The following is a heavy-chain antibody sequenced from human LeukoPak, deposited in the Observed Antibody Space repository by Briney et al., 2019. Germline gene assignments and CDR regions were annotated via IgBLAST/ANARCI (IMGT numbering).Heavy chain of an antibody. J-gene: IGHJ6*04. CDR1: GGTFNSYG. V-gene: IGHV1-69*13. Sequence: SVKVSCKATGGTFNSYGDSWVRQAPGQGLEWMGGIIPIFGTSTYAQKFQGRVTITADESTSTAYMELSSLRSEDTAVYYCARSNYYGSGTPDYYYGMDVWGIGTTVTVSS. CDR3: ARSNYYGSGTPDYYYGMDV. D-gene: IGHD3-10*01. CDR2: IIPIFGTS.